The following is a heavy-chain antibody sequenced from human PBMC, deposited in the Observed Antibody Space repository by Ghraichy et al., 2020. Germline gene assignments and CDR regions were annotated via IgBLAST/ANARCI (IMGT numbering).Heavy chain of an antibody. V-gene: IGHV3-23*01. CDR2: ISGSGGST. CDR3: AKDGGGYNWFDP. D-gene: IGHD2-15*01. Sequence: GGSLRLSCAASGFTFSSYAMSWVRQAPGKGLEWVSAISGSGGSTYCADSVKGRFTISRDNSKNTLYLQMNSLRAEDTAVYYCAKDGGGYNWFDPWGQGTLVTVSS. J-gene: IGHJ5*02. CDR1: GFTFSSYA.